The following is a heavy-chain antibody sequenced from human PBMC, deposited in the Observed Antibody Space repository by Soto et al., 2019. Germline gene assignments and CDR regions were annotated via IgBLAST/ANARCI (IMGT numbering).Heavy chain of an antibody. J-gene: IGHJ5*02. D-gene: IGHD6-19*01. CDR3: ARVGSSGWYRWFDP. CDR2: IYHSGST. CDR1: GGSISSGGYS. V-gene: IGHV4-30-2*01. Sequence: PSETLSLTCAVSGGSISSGGYSWSWIRQPPGKGLEWIGYIYHSGSTYYNPSLKSRVTISVDRSKNQFSLKLSSVTAADTAVYYCARVGSSGWYRWFDPCRQRTLVTVSP.